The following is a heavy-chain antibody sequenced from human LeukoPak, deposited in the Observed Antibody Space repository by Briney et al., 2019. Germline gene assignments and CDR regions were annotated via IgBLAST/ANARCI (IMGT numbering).Heavy chain of an antibody. V-gene: IGHV3-74*01. CDR2: INSDDSST. J-gene: IGHJ3*02. CDR1: GFTFRSYW. Sequence: PGGSLRLSCAASGFTFRSYWMHWVRQVPGKGLVWVSHINSDDSSTTYADSVKGRFTISRDNAKNTLYLQMNSLRAEDTAVYYCARDLSPDNGDYVADAFDIWGQGTMVTVSS. CDR3: ARDLSPDNGDYVADAFDI. D-gene: IGHD4-17*01.